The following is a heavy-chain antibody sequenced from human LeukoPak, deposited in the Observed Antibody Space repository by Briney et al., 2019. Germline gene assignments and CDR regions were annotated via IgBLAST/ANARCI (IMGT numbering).Heavy chain of an antibody. CDR1: GYAFTRYG. J-gene: IGHJ4*02. CDR2: ISAYNGNR. Sequence: GASVKVSCKASGYAFTRYGISWVRQAPGQGLEWMGWISAYNGNRNSAQKFQGRVTITTDTSTSTVYMELRSLRSDDTAVYYCARDGGGDSLGYFDCWGQGTLVRVFS. CDR3: ARDGGGDSLGYFDC. V-gene: IGHV1-18*01. D-gene: IGHD2-21*02.